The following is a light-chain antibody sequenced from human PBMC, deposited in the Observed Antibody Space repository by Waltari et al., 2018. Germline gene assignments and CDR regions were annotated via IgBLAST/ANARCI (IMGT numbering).Light chain of an antibody. Sequence: EIVLTQSPDILSFSPGERATLSCRASQSVGTYLAWYQQRPGQSPRLLIYDASYNATGIPARFSGSGSETDFTLTISSLQPEDFAVYYCQQRRNWPLTFGGGTRVQI. J-gene: IGKJ4*01. CDR1: QSVGTY. V-gene: IGKV3-11*01. CDR2: DAS. CDR3: QQRRNWPLT.